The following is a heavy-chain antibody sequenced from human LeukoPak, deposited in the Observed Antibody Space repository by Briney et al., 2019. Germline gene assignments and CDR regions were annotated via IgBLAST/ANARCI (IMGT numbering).Heavy chain of an antibody. CDR2: INHSGST. Sequence: SETLSLTCAVYGGSFSGYYWSWIRQPPGKGLEWIGEINHSGSTNYNPSLKNRVTISVDTSKNQFSLKLSSVTAADTAVYYCARTPVLRFLEWLSNYFDYWGQGTLVTVSS. CDR1: GGSFSGYY. J-gene: IGHJ4*02. CDR3: ARTPVLRFLEWLSNYFDY. D-gene: IGHD3-3*01. V-gene: IGHV4-34*01.